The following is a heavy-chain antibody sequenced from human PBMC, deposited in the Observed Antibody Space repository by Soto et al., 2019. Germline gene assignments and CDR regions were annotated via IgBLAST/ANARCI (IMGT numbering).Heavy chain of an antibody. CDR3: APPRGYGVFDAYDI. CDR2: ISASGDIT. D-gene: IGHD4-17*01. Sequence: GGSLRRSCAASGFTFSTYAMSWVRHAPVKGLEWVSAISASGDITYYADAVKGRFTISRDNPRNARHLQRNSLRVEDTAVYYCAPPRGYGVFDAYDIWGQGTMVSVSS. J-gene: IGHJ3*02. CDR1: GFTFSTYA. V-gene: IGHV3-23*01.